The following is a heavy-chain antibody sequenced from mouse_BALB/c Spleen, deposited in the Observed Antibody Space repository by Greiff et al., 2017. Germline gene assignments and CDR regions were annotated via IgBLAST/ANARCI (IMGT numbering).Heavy chain of an antibody. D-gene: IGHD4-1*01. CDR3: ARDSLTGTRGYCDY. V-gene: IGHV2-9*02. J-gene: IGHJ2*01. CDR2: IWAGGST. Sequence: VKLQESGPGLVAPSPSLSITCTVSGFSLTSYGVNWVRQPPGKGLEWLGVIWAGGSTNYNSALMSRLSISKDNSKSQVFLKMNSLQTDDTAMYYCARDSLTGTRGYCDYWGQGTTLTVSS. CDR1: GFSLTSYG.